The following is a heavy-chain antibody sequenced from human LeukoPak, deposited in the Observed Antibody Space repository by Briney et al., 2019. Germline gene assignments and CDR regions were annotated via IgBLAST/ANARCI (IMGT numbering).Heavy chain of an antibody. CDR3: ARGPPNWGYDY. D-gene: IGHD7-27*01. J-gene: IGHJ4*02. CDR1: GYTFTSYD. V-gene: IGHV1-8*01. CDR2: MSPNSGDT. Sequence: ALVKVSCKASGYTFTSYDFNWVRQATGQGPEWMGWMSPNSGDTGYAQKFQDRVTMTRNTSISTAYMELSSLRSDDTAVYYCARGPPNWGYDYWGPGTLVTVSS.